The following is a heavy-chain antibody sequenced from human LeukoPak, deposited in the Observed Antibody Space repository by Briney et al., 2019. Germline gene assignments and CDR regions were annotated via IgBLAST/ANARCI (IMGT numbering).Heavy chain of an antibody. D-gene: IGHD4-23*01. CDR1: EFTFTSYA. CDR3: ARGYGGNSFTYFDY. CDR2: ISYDGSNK. Sequence: PGGSLRLSCAASEFTFTSYAMHWVRQAPGKGLEWVAIISYDGSNKYYADSAKGRFTISRDNSKSTLYLQMNSLRAEDTAVYYCARGYGGNSFTYFDYWGQGTLVTVSS. J-gene: IGHJ4*02. V-gene: IGHV3-30-3*01.